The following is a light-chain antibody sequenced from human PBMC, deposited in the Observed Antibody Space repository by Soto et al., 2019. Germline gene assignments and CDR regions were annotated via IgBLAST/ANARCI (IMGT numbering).Light chain of an antibody. CDR3: QQRSNWL. CDR1: QSVNNN. J-gene: IGKJ3*01. V-gene: IGKV3-15*01. Sequence: ETLMTQSPATLSVSPGERATLSCRASQSVNNNLAWYQQKLGQAPRVLIYGASTRATGIPARFTGSGSGTEFILTITSLQSEDSAVYYCQQRSNWLFGPGTKVDIK. CDR2: GAS.